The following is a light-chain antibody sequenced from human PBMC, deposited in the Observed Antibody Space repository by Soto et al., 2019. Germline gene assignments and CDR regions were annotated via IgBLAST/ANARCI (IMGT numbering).Light chain of an antibody. J-gene: IGKJ3*01. CDR2: GAS. V-gene: IGKV3-20*01. CDR1: RSVSSSY. CDR3: PQYGSSPFT. Sequence: EIVLTQSPGTLSLSPGERATLSCRDSRSVSSSYLAWYQQKPGQAPRLLIYGASSRATGIPDRFSGSGSGTDFTLTISTLEPEDFAVYYCPQYGSSPFTFGLGTKVDIK.